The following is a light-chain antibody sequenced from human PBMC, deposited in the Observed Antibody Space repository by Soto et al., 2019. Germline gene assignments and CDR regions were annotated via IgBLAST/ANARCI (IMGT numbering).Light chain of an antibody. CDR1: SSDVGTYNL. J-gene: IGLJ1*01. CDR3: CSYGGSSALPYV. V-gene: IGLV2-23*02. Sequence: QSALAHPASVSGSPEHSVTISRTGTSSDVGTYNLVSWYQQHPGKAPKLIIYEVTERPSGVSNRFSGSKFGNTASLTISGLLPEDEADYYCCSYGGSSALPYVFGTGTKVTVL. CDR2: EVT.